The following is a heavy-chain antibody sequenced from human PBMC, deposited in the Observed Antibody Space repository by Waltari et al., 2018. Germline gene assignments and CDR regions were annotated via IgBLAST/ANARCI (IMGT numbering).Heavy chain of an antibody. CDR2: MQYRGST. CDR3: GRIAFGDDGGYFQY. J-gene: IGHJ1*01. V-gene: IGHV4-39*01. CDR1: GGSISSNYH. Sequence: QVQLQESGPGLVKPSETLSLTCTVPGGSISSNYHWGWIRQPPGKGLEWMGNMQYRGSTFYNPSMESRVTISLDTSRNQFSLRLSSVYAADTAVYFCGRIAFGDDGGYFQYWGQGTLVTVSS. D-gene: IGHD4-17*01.